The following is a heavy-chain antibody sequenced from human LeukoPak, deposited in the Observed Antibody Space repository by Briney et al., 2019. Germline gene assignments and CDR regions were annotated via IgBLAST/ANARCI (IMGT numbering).Heavy chain of an antibody. CDR2: ISSSSSTI. Sequence: GGSLTLSCAASGFTFSSYSMNWLRQAPGKGLEWVSYISSSSSTIYYADSVEGRFTISRDNAKNSLYLQMNSLRAEDTAVYYCVLGQQLDQAYYYYYMDVWGKGTTVTVSS. CDR3: VLGQQLDQAYYYYYMDV. D-gene: IGHD6-6*01. CDR1: GFTFSSYS. J-gene: IGHJ6*03. V-gene: IGHV3-48*01.